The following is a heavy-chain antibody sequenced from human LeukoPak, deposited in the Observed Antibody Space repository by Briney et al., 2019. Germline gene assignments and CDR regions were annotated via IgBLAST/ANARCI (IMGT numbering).Heavy chain of an antibody. D-gene: IGHD5-12*01. CDR1: GFAFSNYA. V-gene: IGHV3-23*01. J-gene: IGHJ4*02. CDR2: ISGSGGST. CDR3: AKDSGGESFDY. Sequence: GGSLRLSCAASGFAFSNYAMSWVRQAPKKGLEWVSAISGSGGSTYYADSVKGRFTISRDNSKNTLYLQMNSLRAEDTAVYYCAKDSGGESFDYWGQGTLVTVSS.